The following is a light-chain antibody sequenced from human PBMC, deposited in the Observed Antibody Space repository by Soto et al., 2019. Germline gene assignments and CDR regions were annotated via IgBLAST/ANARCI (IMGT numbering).Light chain of an antibody. CDR1: QSVSSSY. V-gene: IGKV3-20*01. CDR3: QQYGSSPTWT. Sequence: EIVSTQCTGTLSFSSRERATVSCRAIQSVSSSYLAWYQQKPGQAPRLLIYGASSRATGIPDRFSGSGSGTDFTLTISRLEPEDFAVYYCQQYGSSPTWTFGQGTKVDIK. J-gene: IGKJ1*01. CDR2: GAS.